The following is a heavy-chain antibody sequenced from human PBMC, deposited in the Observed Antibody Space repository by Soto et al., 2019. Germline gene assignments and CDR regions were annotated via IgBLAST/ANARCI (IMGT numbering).Heavy chain of an antibody. CDR2: ISAGGGST. CDR1: GFTFSSHG. V-gene: IGHV3-23*01. CDR3: AKHPSDGVNLGWFDP. J-gene: IGHJ5*02. D-gene: IGHD2-15*01. Sequence: GGSLRLSCAASGFTFSSHGMSWVRQAPGKGLEWVSGISAGGGSTYYADSVKGRFTISRDNSKNTLYLQMNSVRVEEMAVYYCAKHPSDGVNLGWFDPWGQGTLVTVSS.